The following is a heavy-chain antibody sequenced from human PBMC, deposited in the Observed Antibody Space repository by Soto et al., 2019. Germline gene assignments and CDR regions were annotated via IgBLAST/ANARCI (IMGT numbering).Heavy chain of an antibody. Sequence: QVQLQQWGAGLLKPSETLSLTCAVYGGSFSGYYWSWIRQPPGKGLEWIGEINHSGSTNYNPSLKSRVTISVDTSKNQFSLKLNSVTAADTAVYYCARGRRTAVTLDYWGQGTLVTVSS. CDR3: ARGRRTAVTLDY. V-gene: IGHV4-34*01. CDR2: INHSGST. J-gene: IGHJ4*02. CDR1: GGSFSGYY. D-gene: IGHD4-17*01.